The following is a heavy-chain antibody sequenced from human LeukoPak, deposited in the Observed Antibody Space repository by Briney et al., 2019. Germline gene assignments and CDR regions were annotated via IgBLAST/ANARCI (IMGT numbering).Heavy chain of an antibody. CDR3: ARVGSRGDWFDY. J-gene: IGHJ5*01. Sequence: GGSLRLSCAASGFTFSQYWMSWVRQAPGKGLEWLFYINSGGSAVHYADSVKDRFTFSRDNAKNSLYLQMNSLRVEDTGIYYCARVGSRGDWFDYWGQGTRVTVSS. CDR1: GFTFSQYW. D-gene: IGHD1-26*01. V-gene: IGHV3-48*01. CDR2: INSGGSAV.